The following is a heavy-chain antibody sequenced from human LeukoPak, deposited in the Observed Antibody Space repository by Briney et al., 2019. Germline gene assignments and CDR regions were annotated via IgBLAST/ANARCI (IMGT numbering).Heavy chain of an antibody. CDR3: ASLAVAGLSEGY. V-gene: IGHV4-39*01. D-gene: IGHD6-19*01. CDR1: GGSFSGYY. J-gene: IGHJ4*02. CDR2: IYYSGST. Sequence: SETLSLTCAVYGGSFSGYYWAWIRQPPGKGLEWIASIYYSGSTYYNPSLKSRVTISVDTSRNQFSLKLSSVTAAGTAVYYCASLAVAGLSEGYWGQGTLVIVSS.